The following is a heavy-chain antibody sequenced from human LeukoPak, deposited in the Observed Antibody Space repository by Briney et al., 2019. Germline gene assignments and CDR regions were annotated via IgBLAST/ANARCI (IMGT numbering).Heavy chain of an antibody. V-gene: IGHV3-7*01. CDR1: GFTFSSYW. J-gene: IGHJ3*02. D-gene: IGHD3-22*01. CDR2: IKQDGSEK. Sequence: GGSLRLSCAASGFTFSSYWMSWVRQAPGKGLEWVANIKQDGSEKYYVDSVKGRFTISRDNAKNSLYLQMNSLGAEDTAVYYCARDRLSGYYHDAFDIWGQGTMVTVSS. CDR3: ARDRLSGYYHDAFDI.